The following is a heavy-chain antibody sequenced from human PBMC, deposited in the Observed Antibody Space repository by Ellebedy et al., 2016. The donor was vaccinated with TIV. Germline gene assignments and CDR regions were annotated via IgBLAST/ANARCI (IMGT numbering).Heavy chain of an antibody. V-gene: IGHV6-1*01. CDR2: TYYRSKWYN. J-gene: IGHJ4*02. CDR1: GDSVSSNTAA. CDR3: VRSNEVHVWDS. Sequence: SQTLSLTFGISGDSVSSNTAAWHWIRQSPARGLEWLGRTYYRSKWYNDYAGSVKSRLTINPDTANNQFSLQLTSVTPDDTAVYYCVRSNEVHVWDSWGQGTLVTVSS. D-gene: IGHD3-3*02.